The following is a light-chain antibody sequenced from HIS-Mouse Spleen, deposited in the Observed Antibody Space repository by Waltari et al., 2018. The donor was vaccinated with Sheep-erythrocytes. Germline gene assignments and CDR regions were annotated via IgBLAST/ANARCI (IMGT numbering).Light chain of an antibody. CDR3: QQYNSYPLT. J-gene: IGKJ4*01. V-gene: IGKV1-5*03. CDR2: RGS. CDR1: QSISSW. Sequence: DIQMTQSPSTLSASVGDRVTITCRASQSISSWLAWYQQKPGKAPQLLIYRGSSVERGVPSRFSGSGAGTEFTLTISSLQPDDFATYYCQQYNSYPLTFGGGTKVEIK.